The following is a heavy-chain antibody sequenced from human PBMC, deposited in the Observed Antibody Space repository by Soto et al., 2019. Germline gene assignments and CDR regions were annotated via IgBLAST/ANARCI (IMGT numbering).Heavy chain of an antibody. CDR1: GGPLSRGGFS. J-gene: IGHJ4*02. V-gene: IGHV4-30-2*01. CDR3: AGGIAARPLGY. D-gene: IGHD6-6*01. Sequence: TLSLTCAVSGGPLSRGGFSWSWVRQPPGKGLEWIGYIYHSGSTYYNPSLKSRVTISVDRSKNQFSLRLSSVTAADTAVYYCAGGIAARPLGYWGQGTLVTVSS. CDR2: IYHSGST.